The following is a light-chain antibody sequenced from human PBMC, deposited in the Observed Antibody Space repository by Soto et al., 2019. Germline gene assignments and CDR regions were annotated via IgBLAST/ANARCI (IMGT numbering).Light chain of an antibody. CDR1: KSVSRDF. CDR2: GAS. J-gene: IGKJ2*02. CDR3: QQYGSAPGT. V-gene: IGKV3-20*01. Sequence: EIVLTQSPGTLSLSPGERATLSCRASKSVSRDFLAWYQQKPGQAPKLLISGASSRATGIPDRFSGSVSGTDFTLTISRLEPEDFALYSCQQYGSAPGTFGPGTKLEIK.